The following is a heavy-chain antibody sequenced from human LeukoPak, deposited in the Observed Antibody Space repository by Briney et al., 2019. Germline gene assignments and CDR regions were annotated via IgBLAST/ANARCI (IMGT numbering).Heavy chain of an antibody. D-gene: IGHD3-3*02. Sequence: VSMKVSCKASGYTFTSYGITWVRQAPGQGLEWMGWISPNTGDTVSAQKLQDRVTMTTDTSTSTAFMELRSLRFDDTAVYFCARAPSGTAFGPGDYWGQGTLVTVSS. CDR1: GYTFTSYG. J-gene: IGHJ4*02. CDR2: ISPNTGDT. CDR3: ARAPSGTAFGPGDY. V-gene: IGHV1-18*01.